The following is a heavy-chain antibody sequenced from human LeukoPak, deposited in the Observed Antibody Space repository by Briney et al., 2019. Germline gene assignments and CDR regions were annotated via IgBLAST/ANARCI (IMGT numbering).Heavy chain of an antibody. D-gene: IGHD3-16*01. CDR3: ARAGLGSNYDYVWGSPVNYFDY. CDR2: ISYDGSNK. V-gene: IGHV3-30-3*01. Sequence: GGSLRLSCAASGFTFSRYWMSWVRQAPGKGLEWVAVISYDGSNKYYADSVKGRFTISRDNSKNTLYLQMNSLRAEDTAVYYCARAGLGSNYDYVWGSPVNYFDYWGQGALVTVSS. CDR1: GFTFSRYW. J-gene: IGHJ4*02.